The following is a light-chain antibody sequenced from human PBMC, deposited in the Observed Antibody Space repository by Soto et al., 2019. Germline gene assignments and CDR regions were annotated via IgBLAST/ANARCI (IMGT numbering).Light chain of an antibody. CDR3: QQRSNWPLT. J-gene: IGKJ4*01. CDR2: GAY. Sequence: EIVMTQSPATLSVSPGERATLFCRASQNINNNLAWYQQKPGQAPRLLIYGAYTRATGIPATFSGSGSGTEFTLTISSLQSEDFAVYYCQQRSNWPLTFGGGTKVDI. V-gene: IGKV3-15*01. CDR1: QNINNN.